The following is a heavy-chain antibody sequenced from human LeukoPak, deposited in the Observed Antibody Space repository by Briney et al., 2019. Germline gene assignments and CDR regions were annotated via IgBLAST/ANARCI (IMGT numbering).Heavy chain of an antibody. V-gene: IGHV3-15*01. CDR2: IKGKTEGGTT. CDR3: TAGAGWFDP. Sequence: GGSLRLSCVASGFTFTNAWMSWVRQAPGKGQEWVGLIKGKTEGGTTDYAAPVKGRFTISRDDSRNTLYLQMNTLKTEDTAVYYCTAGAGWFDPWGQGTLVTVSS. CDR1: GFTFTNAW. J-gene: IGHJ5*02.